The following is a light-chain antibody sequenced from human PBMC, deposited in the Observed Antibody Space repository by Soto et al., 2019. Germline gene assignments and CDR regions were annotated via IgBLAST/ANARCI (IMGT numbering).Light chain of an antibody. V-gene: IGKV1-27*01. Sequence: DTQMTQSPSSLSASVGDRVTITCRASQAISNYLAWYQQKPGKVPKLLIYAASTLQSGVPSRFSGSGSGTDFTLSISSLQPEDVATYYCQKYNSAPLTFGQGTKVDIK. J-gene: IGKJ1*01. CDR2: AAS. CDR1: QAISNY. CDR3: QKYNSAPLT.